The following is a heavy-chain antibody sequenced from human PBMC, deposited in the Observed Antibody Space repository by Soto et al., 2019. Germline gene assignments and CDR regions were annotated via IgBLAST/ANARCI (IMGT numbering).Heavy chain of an antibody. CDR1: GFTFSSYD. J-gene: IGHJ4*02. D-gene: IGHD2-21*02. V-gene: IGHV3-13*01. Sequence: PGGSLRLSCAASGFTFSSYDMHWVRQATGKGLEWVSAIGTAGDTYYPGSVKGRFTISRENAKNSLYLQMNSLRAGDTAVYYCARFVVVTGGAYFDYWGQGTLVTVSS. CDR3: ARFVVVTGGAYFDY. CDR2: IGTAGDT.